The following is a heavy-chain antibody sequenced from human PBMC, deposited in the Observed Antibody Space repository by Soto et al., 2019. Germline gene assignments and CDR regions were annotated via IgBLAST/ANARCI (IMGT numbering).Heavy chain of an antibody. V-gene: IGHV3-23*01. CDR2: ISGSGVTT. D-gene: IGHD2-2*02. CDR1: GFTFSTDA. J-gene: IGHJ6*02. Sequence: GESLRLSCAASGFTFSTDAMSWVRQAPGKGLEWVSTISGSGVTTYYADSVKGRSTISRDNSKSTLYLQMSSLGVEDTAVYYCAKARGFASAIVDVWGQGTTVTVSS. CDR3: AKARGFASAIVDV.